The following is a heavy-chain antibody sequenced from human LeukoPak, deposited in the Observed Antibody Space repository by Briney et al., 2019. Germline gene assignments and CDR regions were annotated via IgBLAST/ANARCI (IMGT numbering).Heavy chain of an antibody. CDR3: AREVEEMVYAIGSDYYYYYMDV. CDR1: GYTFTSYG. D-gene: IGHD2-8*01. CDR2: ISAYNGNT. J-gene: IGHJ6*03. V-gene: IGHV1-18*01. Sequence: GASVKVSCKASGYTFTSYGISWVRQAPGQGLEWMGWISAYNGNTNYAQKLQGRVTMTTDTSTSTAYMELRSLRSDDTAVYYCAREVEEMVYAIGSDYYYYYMDVWGKGTTVTVSS.